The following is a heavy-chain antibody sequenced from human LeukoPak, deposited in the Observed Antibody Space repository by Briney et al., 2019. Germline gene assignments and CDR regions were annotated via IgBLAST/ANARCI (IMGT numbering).Heavy chain of an antibody. CDR3: ARDGGVAAAPFDP. CDR2: IRQDGSEK. CDR1: GFTLSTYW. J-gene: IGHJ5*02. D-gene: IGHD2-2*01. Sequence: GGSLRLSCAASGFTLSTYWMTWVRQAPGKGLEWVAYIRQDGSEKYYVDSVKGRFTISRDNAKSSLYRKMDSLRVEDTAVYYCARDGGVAAAPFDPWGQGTLVTVSS. V-gene: IGHV3-7*01.